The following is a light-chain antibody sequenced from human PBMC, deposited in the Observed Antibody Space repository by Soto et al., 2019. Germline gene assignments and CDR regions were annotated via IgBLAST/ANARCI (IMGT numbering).Light chain of an antibody. J-gene: IGKJ2*01. CDR1: QDISNY. V-gene: IGKV1-9*01. CDR2: GAF. Sequence: DIQLTQSPSFLSAAVGDRVTIICRASQDISNYLAWYQQKPGKAPKLLIFGAFTLQSGVPSRFSGSGSGTEFTLPISSLQPEDFAIYYCQHLNCYPYTFGHGTKLEIK. CDR3: QHLNCYPYT.